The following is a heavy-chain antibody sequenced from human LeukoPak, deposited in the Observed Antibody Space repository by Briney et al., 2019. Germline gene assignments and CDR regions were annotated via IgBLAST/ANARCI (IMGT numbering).Heavy chain of an antibody. J-gene: IGHJ4*02. CDR3: AMSKATTPYYFDY. CDR2: IRQDGSEK. D-gene: IGHD1-26*01. Sequence: GGSLRLSCAASGFTFSDFWMTWVRQAPGKGLEWVATIRQDGSEKYYVDSVEGRFTISKDYAKNSLILQMNSLRAEDTALYYCAMSKATTPYYFDYWGQGTLVTVSS. V-gene: IGHV3-7*01. CDR1: GFTFSDFW.